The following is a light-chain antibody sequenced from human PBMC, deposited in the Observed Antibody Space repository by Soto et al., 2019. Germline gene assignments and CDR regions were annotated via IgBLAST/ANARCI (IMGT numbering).Light chain of an antibody. CDR1: SSDVGAYNY. CDR2: DVS. J-gene: IGLJ1*01. CDR3: SSYTTGDTYV. V-gene: IGLV2-14*01. Sequence: QSALTQPASVSGSPGQSIAISCTGTSSDVGAYNYVSWYQQHPGKAPKLMIYDVSNRPSGVSDRFSGSKSGNTASLTISGLQAEDEADYYCSSYTTGDTYVFGSGTKVTVL.